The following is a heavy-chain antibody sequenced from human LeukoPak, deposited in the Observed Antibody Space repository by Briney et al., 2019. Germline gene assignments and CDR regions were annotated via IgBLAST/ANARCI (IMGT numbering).Heavy chain of an antibody. CDR2: ISYDGSNK. V-gene: IGHV3-30*03. CDR1: GFTFSSYG. J-gene: IGHJ6*03. CDR3: ARSSVTFGYCYYMDV. D-gene: IGHD3-16*01. Sequence: PGGSLRLSCAASGFTFSSYGMHWVRQAPGKGLEWVAVISYDGSNKYYADSVKGRFTISRDNSKNTLYLQMNSLRAEDTAVYYCARSSVTFGYCYYMDVWGKGTTVTVSS.